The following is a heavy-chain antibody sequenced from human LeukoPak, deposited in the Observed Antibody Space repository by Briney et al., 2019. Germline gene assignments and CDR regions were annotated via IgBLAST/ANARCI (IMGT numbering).Heavy chain of an antibody. CDR1: GFTFSSYW. V-gene: IGHV3-7*03. CDR3: AKSTPVDRRYFQH. CDR2: IKQDGSEK. J-gene: IGHJ1*01. D-gene: IGHD2-15*01. Sequence: PGGSLRLSCAASGFTFSSYWMSWVRQAPGKGLEWVANIKQDGSEKYYVDSVKGRFTISRDNSKNTLYLQMNSLRAEDTAVYYCAKSTPVDRRYFQHWGQGTLVTVSS.